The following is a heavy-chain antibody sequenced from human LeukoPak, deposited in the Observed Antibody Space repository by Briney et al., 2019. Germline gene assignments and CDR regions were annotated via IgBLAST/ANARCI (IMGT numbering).Heavy chain of an antibody. D-gene: IGHD4-23*01. CDR1: GFTFRTYT. Sequence: GRSLRLSCAASGFTFRTYTFHWVRQAPGEGLEWVAVISYDGSNKYADSVKGRVTISRDNSKNTVYLQMNSLRTEDTAVYYCARGFDYGGNSALGYWGQGTLVTVSS. CDR3: ARGFDYGGNSALGY. CDR2: ISYDGSNK. V-gene: IGHV3-30*01. J-gene: IGHJ4*02.